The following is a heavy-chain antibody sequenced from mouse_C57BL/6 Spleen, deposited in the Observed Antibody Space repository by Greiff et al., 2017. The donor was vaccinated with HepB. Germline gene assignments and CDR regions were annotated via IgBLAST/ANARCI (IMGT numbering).Heavy chain of an antibody. CDR1: GYTFTSYW. CDR3: ASRCSSGPFDD. CDR2: IDPSDSYT. Sequence: QVQLQQPGAELVMPGASVKLSCKASGYTFTSYWMHWVKQRPGQGLEWIGEIDPSDSYTNYNQKFKGKSTLTVDKSSSAAYMQLSSLTSEDSAVYSCASRCSSGPFDDWGQGTTLTVSS. J-gene: IGHJ2*01. D-gene: IGHD3-2*02. V-gene: IGHV1-69*01.